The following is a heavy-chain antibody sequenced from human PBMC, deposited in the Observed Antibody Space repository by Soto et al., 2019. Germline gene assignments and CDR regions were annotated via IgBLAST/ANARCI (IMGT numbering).Heavy chain of an antibody. V-gene: IGHV3-30-3*01. Sequence: GGSLRLSCVASGFTFSSYAMHWVRQAPGKGLEWVAVISYDGSNKYYADSVKGRFTISRDNSKTLYLQMNSLRAEGTAVYYCVSEKSPYRFRWHNRHFDYWGQGNLV. CDR3: VSEKSPYRFRWHNRHFDY. D-gene: IGHD1-26*01. CDR1: GFTFSSYA. J-gene: IGHJ4*02. CDR2: ISYDGSNK.